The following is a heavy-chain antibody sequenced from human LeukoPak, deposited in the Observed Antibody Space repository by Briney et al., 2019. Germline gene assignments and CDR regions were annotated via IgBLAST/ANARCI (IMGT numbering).Heavy chain of an antibody. CDR2: IRYDGINK. CDR3: AKEGDYYGSGSYRDGFDI. J-gene: IGHJ3*02. CDR1: GFTFSTHG. V-gene: IGHV3-30*02. D-gene: IGHD3-10*01. Sequence: GGTLRLSCAASGFTFSTHGMHWVRQAPGKGLEWVAFIRYDGINKYYADSVKGRFTISRDSFKNTLYLQMNSLRPEDTAVYYCAKEGDYYGSGSYRDGFDIWGQGTRATVSS.